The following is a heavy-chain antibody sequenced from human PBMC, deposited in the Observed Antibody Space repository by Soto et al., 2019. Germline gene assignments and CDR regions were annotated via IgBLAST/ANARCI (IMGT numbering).Heavy chain of an antibody. CDR3: AHIPNYYQYDWFDP. J-gene: IGHJ5*02. V-gene: IGHV2-5*02. D-gene: IGHD3-16*01. CDR2: IYWDDDK. CDR1: GFSLTTRGVG. Sequence: QITLKESGPTLVKPTQTLTLTCTFSGFSLTTRGVGVGWIRQPPGKALECLALIYWDDDKRYSPSLQSRLSITKPTXXNQVGLTMTNVDPVDTATYYCAHIPNYYQYDWFDPWGQGTLVSVSS.